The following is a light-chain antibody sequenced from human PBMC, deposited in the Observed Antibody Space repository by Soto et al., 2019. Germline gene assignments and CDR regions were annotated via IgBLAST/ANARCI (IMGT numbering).Light chain of an antibody. CDR2: TAS. CDR1: QSISSY. Sequence: DIPMTQSPSSLSASVGDRVTITCRASQSISSYLNWFQHKPGEAPKLLIYTASSLQGGVPLRFSGAGSRTDFSLTISGLQPEDSATYYCQQTYTFPWTFGQGTRVDIK. V-gene: IGKV1-39*01. J-gene: IGKJ1*01. CDR3: QQTYTFPWT.